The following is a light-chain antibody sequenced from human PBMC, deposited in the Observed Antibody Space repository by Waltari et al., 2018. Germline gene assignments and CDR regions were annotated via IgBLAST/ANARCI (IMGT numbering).Light chain of an antibody. Sequence: EIVLTQSPGTLSLSPGERATLSCRASQSVSRTLAWYQQKPGQAPRLLIYDASRRATGIPDRCSGSGSGTDFSLTISRLEPEDFAWYFCQKYGTLPATFGQGTKVEIK. V-gene: IGKV3-20*01. CDR1: QSVSRT. CDR2: DAS. J-gene: IGKJ1*01. CDR3: QKYGTLPAT.